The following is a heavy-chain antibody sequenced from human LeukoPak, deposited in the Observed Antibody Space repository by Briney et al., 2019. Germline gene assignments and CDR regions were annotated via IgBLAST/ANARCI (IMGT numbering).Heavy chain of an antibody. CDR1: GFAFSTYW. D-gene: IGHD2-21*02. CDR2: IDSDGTRT. CDR3: ARSPNCGGDCS. J-gene: IGHJ5*02. V-gene: IGHV3-74*01. Sequence: GGSLRLSCAASGFAFSTYWMHWVRQAPGKGLVWVSRIDSDGTRTTYADSVKGRFAISRDNAKNTLYLQMNSLRAEDTAVYYCARSPNCGGDCSWGQGTLVTVSS.